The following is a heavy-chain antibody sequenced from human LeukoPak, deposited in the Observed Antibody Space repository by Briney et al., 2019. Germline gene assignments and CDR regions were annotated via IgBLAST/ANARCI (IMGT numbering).Heavy chain of an antibody. J-gene: IGHJ4*02. CDR3: ARFHYCSSTNCYPRHFDY. V-gene: IGHV3-7*01. D-gene: IGHD2-2*01. CDR2: IKQDATEQ. CDR1: GFTFSSYW. Sequence: PGGSLRLSCAAPGFTFSSYWMSWVRQAPGKGLEWAANIKQDATEQYYVESAKGRFTISRDNTKNSLYLQVNSLRAEDTAVYYCARFHYCSSTNCYPRHFDYWGQGTLVTVSS.